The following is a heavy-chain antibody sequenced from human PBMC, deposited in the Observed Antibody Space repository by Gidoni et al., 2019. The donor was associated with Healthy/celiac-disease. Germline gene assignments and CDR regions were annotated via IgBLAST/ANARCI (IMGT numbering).Heavy chain of an antibody. Sequence: EVQLVESGGGLVQPGRSLRLSCAASGFTFDDYAMHWVRQAPGKGLEWVSGIRWNSGSIGYADSVKGRFTISRDNAKNSLYLQMNSLRAEDTALYYCATGLRYFDWLPGPGYFDYWGQGTLVTVSS. V-gene: IGHV3-9*01. CDR2: IRWNSGSI. CDR3: ATGLRYFDWLPGPGYFDY. J-gene: IGHJ4*02. CDR1: GFTFDDYA. D-gene: IGHD3-9*01.